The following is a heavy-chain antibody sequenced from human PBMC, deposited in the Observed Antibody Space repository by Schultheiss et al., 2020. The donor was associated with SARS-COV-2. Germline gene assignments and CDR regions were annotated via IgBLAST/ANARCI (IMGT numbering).Heavy chain of an antibody. V-gene: IGHV3-33*01. CDR1: GFTFSSYG. Sequence: GGSLRLSCAASGFTFSSYGMHWVRQAPGKGLEWVAVIWYDGSNKYYADSVKGRFTISRDNSKNTLYLQMNSLRAEDTAVYYCARDHLLSGWYFDYWGQGTLVTVSS. J-gene: IGHJ4*02. D-gene: IGHD6-19*01. CDR2: IWYDGSNK. CDR3: ARDHLLSGWYFDY.